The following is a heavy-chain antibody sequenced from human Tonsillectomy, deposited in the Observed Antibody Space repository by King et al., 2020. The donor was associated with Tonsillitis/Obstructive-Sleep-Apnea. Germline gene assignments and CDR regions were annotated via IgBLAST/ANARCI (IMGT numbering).Heavy chain of an antibody. J-gene: IGHJ4*02. Sequence: VQLVESGGGLVQPGGALRLSCAASGFTFSSYWMSWVRQAPGNGLEWVANIKQDGSEKYYVDSVEGRLTISRDNAKNSLYLQMNSLRAEDTAVYYCARAPPYYDFWSGYSGHFDYWGQGTLVTVSS. CDR3: ARAPPYYDFWSGYSGHFDY. CDR2: IKQDGSEK. D-gene: IGHD3-3*01. CDR1: GFTFSSYW. V-gene: IGHV3-7*04.